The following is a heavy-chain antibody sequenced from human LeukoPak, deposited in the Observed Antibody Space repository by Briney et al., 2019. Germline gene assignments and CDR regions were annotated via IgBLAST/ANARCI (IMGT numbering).Heavy chain of an antibody. J-gene: IGHJ6*02. Sequence: SETLSLTCTVSGGSIGTYYWSWIRQPAGKGLEWIGHIYVSGSTNYNPSLKSRVTMSLDRSKNQISLTLSSVTAADTAVYYCARDQSVGATKTWGMDVWGQGTTVTVSS. D-gene: IGHD1-26*01. V-gene: IGHV4-4*07. CDR2: IYVSGST. CDR1: GGSIGTYY. CDR3: ARDQSVGATKTWGMDV.